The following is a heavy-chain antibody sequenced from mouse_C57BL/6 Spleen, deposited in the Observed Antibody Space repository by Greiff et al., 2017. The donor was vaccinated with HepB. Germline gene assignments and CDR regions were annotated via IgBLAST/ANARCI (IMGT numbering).Heavy chain of an antibody. V-gene: IGHV1-58*01. CDR3: ARTTVADYWYFDV. CDR1: GYTFTSYG. J-gene: IGHJ1*03. CDR2: IYIGNGYT. Sequence: VHVKQSGAELVRPGSSVKMSCKTSGYTFTSYGINWVKQRPGQGLEWIGYIYIGNGYTEYNEKFKGKATLTSDTSSSTAYMQLSSLTSEDSAIYFCARTTVADYWYFDVWGTGTTVTVSS. D-gene: IGHD1-1*01.